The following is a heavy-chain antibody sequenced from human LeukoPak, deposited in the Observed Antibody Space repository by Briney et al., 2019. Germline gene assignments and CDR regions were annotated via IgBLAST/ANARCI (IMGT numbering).Heavy chain of an antibody. V-gene: IGHV4-30-4*01. Sequence: PSETLSLTCTVSVGSISSGDYYWSWIRQPPGKGLGWSGDIYYSGSTYYNPSLKSRVTISVDTSKNQFSLKLSSVTAADTAVYYCARGERISWGELRFDYWGQGTLVTVSS. J-gene: IGHJ4*02. CDR3: ARGERISWGELRFDY. CDR1: VGSISSGDYY. D-gene: IGHD1-26*01. CDR2: IYYSGST.